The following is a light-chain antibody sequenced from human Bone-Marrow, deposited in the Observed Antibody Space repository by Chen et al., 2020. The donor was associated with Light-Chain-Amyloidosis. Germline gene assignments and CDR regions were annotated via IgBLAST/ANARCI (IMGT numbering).Light chain of an antibody. J-gene: IGLJ1*01. CDR2: EGS. CDR1: SSDVGSYNL. V-gene: IGLV2-23*01. Sequence: QSALTQPASVSGSPGQSITISCTGTSSDVGSYNLVSWYQQHPAKAPKLMIYEGSKRPSGVSNRFSGSKSGNTASLKISGLQAEDEADYYCCAYAGSPYVFGTGTKVTVL. CDR3: CAYAGSPYV.